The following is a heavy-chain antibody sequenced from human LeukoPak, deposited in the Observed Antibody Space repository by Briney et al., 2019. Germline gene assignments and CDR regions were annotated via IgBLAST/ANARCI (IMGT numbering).Heavy chain of an antibody. CDR1: GFTFSSYS. D-gene: IGHD4-17*01. CDR2: ISSSSSTI. CDR3: ARERRPDYGDYDGGNYYYYGMDV. V-gene: IGHV3-48*01. J-gene: IGHJ6*02. Sequence: GGSLRLSCAASGFTFSSYSMNWVRRAPGKGLEWVSYISSSSSTIYYADSVKGRFTISRDNAKNSLYLQMNSLRAEDTAVYYCARERRPDYGDYDGGNYYYYGMDVWGQGTTVTVSS.